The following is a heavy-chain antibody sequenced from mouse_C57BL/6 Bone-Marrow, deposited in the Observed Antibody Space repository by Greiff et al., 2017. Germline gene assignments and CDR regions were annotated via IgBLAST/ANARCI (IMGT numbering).Heavy chain of an antibody. CDR3: ARIDDYDEAWFAY. D-gene: IGHD2-4*01. J-gene: IGHJ3*01. CDR1: GFSLSTFGMG. CDR2: IWWDDDK. Sequence: QVTLKECGPGILQPSQTLSLTCSFSGFSLSTFGMGVGWIRPPSGKGLVWLVHIWWDDDKYYNPALKSRLTISKDTSKKQVFLKIANVDTADTATYYVARIDDYDEAWFAYWGQGTLVTVSA. V-gene: IGHV8-8*01.